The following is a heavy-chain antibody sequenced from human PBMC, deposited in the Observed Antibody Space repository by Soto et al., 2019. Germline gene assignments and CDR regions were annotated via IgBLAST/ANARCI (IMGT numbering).Heavy chain of an antibody. CDR2: INHSGST. Sequence: KLSETLSLTCAVYGGSFSGYFWNWVRQPPGKGLEWIGEINHSGSTKYNPSLKSRVTLSVDTSKNQFSLRVFSVTAADTAVYYCARDLSGYYYGMDVWGQGTAVTVSS. CDR3: ARDLSGYYYGMDV. CDR1: GGSFSGYF. V-gene: IGHV4-34*01. J-gene: IGHJ6*02.